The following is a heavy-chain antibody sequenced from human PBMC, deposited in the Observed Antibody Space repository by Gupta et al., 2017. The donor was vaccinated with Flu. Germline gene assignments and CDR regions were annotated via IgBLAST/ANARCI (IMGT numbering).Heavy chain of an antibody. CDR3: ATAREEGYSMDV. CDR2: IYSGGGT. V-gene: IGHV3-53*04. Sequence: EVQLVESGGGLVQPGGSLRLSCAASGFAVSSIYMSWVRQVPGKGLEWVSVIYSGGGTYDADSVKGRFTIYRHNAKNTLYLQMNSMREEETAVYYWATAREEGYSMDVWVQGTTVQVS. J-gene: IGHJ6*02. CDR1: GFAVSSIY.